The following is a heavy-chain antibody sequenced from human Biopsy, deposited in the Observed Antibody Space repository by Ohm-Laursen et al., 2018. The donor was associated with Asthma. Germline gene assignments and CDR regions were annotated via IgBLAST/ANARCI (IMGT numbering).Heavy chain of an antibody. CDR2: IKHDGTEK. CDR3: ARTFHFWSPYLAEHYQL. Sequence: GSLRLSCTAPGFTFGDYCMSWVRQVPGKGLEWVANIKHDGTEKNHVDSLKGRFTISRDNAKNSLYLQMNSLRAEDTAVYYCARTFHFWSPYLAEHYQLWGQGTLVTVSS. V-gene: IGHV3-7*01. CDR1: GFTFGDYC. D-gene: IGHD3-3*02. J-gene: IGHJ1*01.